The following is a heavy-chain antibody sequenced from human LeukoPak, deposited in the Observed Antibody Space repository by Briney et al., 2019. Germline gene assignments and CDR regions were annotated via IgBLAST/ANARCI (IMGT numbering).Heavy chain of an antibody. CDR2: IYYSGST. Sequence: SQTLSLTCTVSGGSISSGGYYWSWIRQHPGKGLEWIGYIYYSGSTYYNPSLKSRVTISVDTSKNQFSLKLSSVTAADTAVYYCAAGTAAAVPFDYWGQGTLVTVPS. CDR1: GGSISSGGYY. V-gene: IGHV4-31*03. J-gene: IGHJ4*02. CDR3: AAGTAAAVPFDY. D-gene: IGHD6-13*01.